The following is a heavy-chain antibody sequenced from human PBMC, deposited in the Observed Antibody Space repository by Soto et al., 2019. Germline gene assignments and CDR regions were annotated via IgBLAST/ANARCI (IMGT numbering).Heavy chain of an antibody. J-gene: IGHJ4*02. CDR3: ARHLSVRGVFDF. CDR1: GASISSYNY. Sequence: SETLSLTCNVSGASISSYNYWGWFRQPPGKGLEWIGSIIHSGGIMYNPSLQSRLTILVDRSKNQFSLKLSSVTAADTAVYYCARHLSVRGVFDFWGQGTQVTVSS. D-gene: IGHD3-10*01. V-gene: IGHV4-38-2*02. CDR2: IIHSGGI.